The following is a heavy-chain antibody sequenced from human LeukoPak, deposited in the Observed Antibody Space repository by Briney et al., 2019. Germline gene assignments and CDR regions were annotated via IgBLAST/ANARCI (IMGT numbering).Heavy chain of an antibody. CDR1: GGSISSSSYY. Sequence: PSETLSLTCTVSGGSISSSSYYWGWIRQPPGKGLEWIGRIYYSGSTYYNPSLKSRVTISVDTSKNQFSLKLSSVTAADTAVYYCARDQGYSSSWYYFDYWGQGTLVTVSS. CDR2: IYYSGST. J-gene: IGHJ4*02. CDR3: ARDQGYSSSWYYFDY. V-gene: IGHV4-39*07. D-gene: IGHD6-13*01.